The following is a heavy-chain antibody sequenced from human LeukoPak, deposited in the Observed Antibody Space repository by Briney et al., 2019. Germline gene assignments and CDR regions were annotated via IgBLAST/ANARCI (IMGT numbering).Heavy chain of an antibody. D-gene: IGHD3-16*01. CDR2: IYHTGST. Sequence: SGTLSLTCAVSGGSISTNNWWSWVRQPPGKGLEWIGEIYHTGSTNYSPSLRSRVTMSIDKSNNQFSLNLNSVTAADTGVYYCAKSGDYLWDYWGQGTLVTVSS. J-gene: IGHJ4*02. V-gene: IGHV4-4*02. CDR3: AKSGDYLWDY. CDR1: GGSISTNNW.